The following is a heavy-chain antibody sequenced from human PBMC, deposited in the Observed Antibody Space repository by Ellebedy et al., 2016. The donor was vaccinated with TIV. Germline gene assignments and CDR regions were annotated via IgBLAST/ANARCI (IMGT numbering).Heavy chain of an antibody. J-gene: IGHJ4*02. V-gene: IGHV3-33*08. CDR1: GFTFDDYA. CDR3: ARGGYDSSGYIDY. D-gene: IGHD3-22*01. CDR2: IWYDGSNK. Sequence: GGSLRLXXAASGFTFDDYAMHWVRQAPGKGLEWVAVIWYDGSNKYYADSVKGRFTISRDNSKNTLYLQMNSLRAEDTAVYYCARGGYDSSGYIDYWGQGTLVTVSS.